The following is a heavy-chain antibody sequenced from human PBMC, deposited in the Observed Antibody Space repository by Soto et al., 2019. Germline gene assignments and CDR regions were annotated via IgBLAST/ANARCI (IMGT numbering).Heavy chain of an antibody. Sequence: SETLSLTWTVSGGSISSYYWSWIRQPPGKGLEWIGYIYYSGSTNYNPSLKSRVTISVDTSKNQFSLKLSSVTAADTAVYYCARTPDYYYYMDVWGKGTTVTVSS. V-gene: IGHV4-59*13. CDR3: ARTPDYYYYMDV. CDR2: IYYSGST. J-gene: IGHJ6*03. CDR1: GGSISSYY.